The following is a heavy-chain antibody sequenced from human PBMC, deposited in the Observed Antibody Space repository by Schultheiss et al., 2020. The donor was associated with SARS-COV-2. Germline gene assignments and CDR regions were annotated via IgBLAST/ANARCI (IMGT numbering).Heavy chain of an antibody. V-gene: IGHV3-33*01. J-gene: IGHJ3*02. D-gene: IGHD3-22*01. Sequence: GGSLRLSCAASGFTFSSYGMHWVRQAPGKGLEWVAVIWYDGSNKYYADSVKGRFTISRDNSKSTVYLQMNSLGVDDTAVYYCARDRHYYYDGSGHHHGTLDIWGQGTMVTVSS. CDR1: GFTFSSYG. CDR3: ARDRHYYYDGSGHHHGTLDI. CDR2: IWYDGSNK.